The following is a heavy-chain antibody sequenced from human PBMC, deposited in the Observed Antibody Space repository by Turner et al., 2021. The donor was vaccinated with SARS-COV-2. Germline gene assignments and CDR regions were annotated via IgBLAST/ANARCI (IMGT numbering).Heavy chain of an antibody. Sequence: LQLQESGPGLEKPSETLSLTCTLSGGSISSSSYYWGWIRQPPGKGLEWIGSIYYSGSTYYNPSLKSRVTISVDTSKNQFSLKLTSVTAADTAVYFCARHWEVAAAAYLARFDPWGQGTLVTVSS. V-gene: IGHV4-39*01. D-gene: IGHD6-13*01. CDR1: GGSISSSSYY. J-gene: IGHJ5*02. CDR2: IYYSGST. CDR3: ARHWEVAAAAYLARFDP.